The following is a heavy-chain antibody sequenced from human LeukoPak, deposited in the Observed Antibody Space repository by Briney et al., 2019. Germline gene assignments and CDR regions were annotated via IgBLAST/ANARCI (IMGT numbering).Heavy chain of an antibody. CDR3: ARSNQADDY. Sequence: GSLRLSFAASGFTFSSYWMHWVRPVPGKGLVWVSRINPGGSSTAYADSVKGRFTISRDNAKNTLYLQMDSLRAEDTAIYYCARSNQADDYWGQGTLVTVSS. J-gene: IGHJ4*02. CDR1: GFTFSSYW. D-gene: IGHD1-14*01. CDR2: INPGGSST. V-gene: IGHV3-74*01.